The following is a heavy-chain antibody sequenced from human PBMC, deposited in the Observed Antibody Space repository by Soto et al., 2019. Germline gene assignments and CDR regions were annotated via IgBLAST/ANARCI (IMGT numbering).Heavy chain of an antibody. CDR3: AREAGYCISTSCANYYYYGMGV. D-gene: IGHD2-2*01. CDR2: IIPIFGTA. J-gene: IGHJ6*02. CDR1: GGTFSSYA. V-gene: IGHV1-69*12. Sequence: QVQLVQSGAEVKKPGSSVKVSCKASGGTFSSYAISWVRQAPGQGLEWMGGIIPIFGTANYAQKFQGRVTITEDESTSTAYMQLSSLRSEDTAVYYCAREAGYCISTSCANYYYYGMGVWGQGTTVTVSS.